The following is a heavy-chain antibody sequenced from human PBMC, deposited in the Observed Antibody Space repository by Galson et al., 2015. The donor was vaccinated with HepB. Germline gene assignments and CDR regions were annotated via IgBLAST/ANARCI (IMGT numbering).Heavy chain of an antibody. D-gene: IGHD6-25*01. CDR2: INQDGSEK. Sequence: SLRLSCAASGFTFSDFWMSWVRQAPGKGLEWVANINQDGSEKFYLDSVKGRFTISRDNAKKSLYLQMNSLSAEDTAVYYCITSRSGGYRYGMDVWGQGATVIVS. CDR3: ITSRSGGYRYGMDV. J-gene: IGHJ6*02. CDR1: GFTFSDFW. V-gene: IGHV3-7*03.